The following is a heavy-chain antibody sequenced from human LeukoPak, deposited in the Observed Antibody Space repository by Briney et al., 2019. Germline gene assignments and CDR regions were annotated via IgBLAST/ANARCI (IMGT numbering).Heavy chain of an antibody. CDR2: ISAYNGNT. V-gene: IGHV1-18*01. D-gene: IGHD6-19*01. J-gene: IGHJ4*02. Sequence: ASVKVSCKASGYTFSNFVINWVRQAPGQGLEWMGWISAYNGNTNYAQRLQGRVTMTTDTSTSTAYMELRSLRSDDSAVYYCARDPYRGSGWYRGDYWGQGTLVTVSS. CDR1: GYTFSNFV. CDR3: ARDPYRGSGWYRGDY.